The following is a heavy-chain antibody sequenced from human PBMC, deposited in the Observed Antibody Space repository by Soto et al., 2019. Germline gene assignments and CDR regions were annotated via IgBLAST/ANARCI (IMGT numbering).Heavy chain of an antibody. V-gene: IGHV4-39*01. J-gene: IGHJ4*02. CDR2: IYYSGST. CDR1: GGSISSSSYY. Sequence: SETLSLTCTVSGGSISSSSYYWGWIRQPPGKGLEWIGSIYYSGSTYYNPSLKSRVTISVDTSKNQFSLKLSSVTAADTAVYYCARHLRTIVGATTGFDYWGQGTLVTVSS. D-gene: IGHD1-26*01. CDR3: ARHLRTIVGATTGFDY.